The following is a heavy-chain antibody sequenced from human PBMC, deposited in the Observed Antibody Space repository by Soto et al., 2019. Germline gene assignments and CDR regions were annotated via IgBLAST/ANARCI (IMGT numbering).Heavy chain of an antibody. CDR3: ARGRITGTATMGY. J-gene: IGHJ4*02. V-gene: IGHV4-59*12. Sequence: SETLSLTCTVSGGSISSYYWSWIRQPPGKGLEWIGYIYYSGSTNYNPSHKSRVTISVDTSKNQFSLKLNSVTAADTAVYYCARGRITGTATMGYWGQGTLVTVSS. CDR2: IYYSGST. D-gene: IGHD1-7*01. CDR1: GGSISSYY.